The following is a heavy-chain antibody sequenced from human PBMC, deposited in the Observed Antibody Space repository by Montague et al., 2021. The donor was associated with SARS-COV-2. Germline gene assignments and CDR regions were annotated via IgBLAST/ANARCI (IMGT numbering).Heavy chain of an antibody. CDR1: GGSISSSSYY. V-gene: IGHV4-39*01. Sequence: SETLSHTCTVSGGSISSSSYYWGWIRQPPGKGLEWIGSIYYSGSTYYNPSLKSRVTISVDTSKNQFSLKLSSVTAADTAVYYCARFPTSYYYDSKAAPATPDAFDIWGQGTMVTVSS. J-gene: IGHJ3*02. D-gene: IGHD3-22*01. CDR3: ARFPTSYYYDSKAAPATPDAFDI. CDR2: IYYSGST.